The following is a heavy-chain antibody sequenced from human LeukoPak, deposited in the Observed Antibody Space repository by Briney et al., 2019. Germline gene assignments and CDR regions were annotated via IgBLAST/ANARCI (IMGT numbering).Heavy chain of an antibody. Sequence: SETLSLTCTVSGGSISSSSYYWGWIRQPPGKGLEWIGSIYYSGSTYYNPSLKSRVTISVDTSKNQFSLKLSSVTAAGTAVYYCVRDADSSIRIYCFDYWGQGTLVTVSS. D-gene: IGHD6-13*01. J-gene: IGHJ4*02. V-gene: IGHV4-39*07. CDR2: IYYSGST. CDR3: VRDADSSIRIYCFDY. CDR1: GGSISSSSYY.